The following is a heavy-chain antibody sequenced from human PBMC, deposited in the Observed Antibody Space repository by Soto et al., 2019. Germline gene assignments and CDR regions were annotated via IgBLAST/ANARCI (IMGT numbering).Heavy chain of an antibody. J-gene: IGHJ4*02. CDR2: ISYDGSNK. CDR1: GFTFSSYA. CDR3: ARDGSDYYDSSGYPQYYFDY. Sequence: GGSLRLSCAASGFTFSSYAMHWVRQAPGKGLEWVAVISYDGSNKYYADSVKGRFTISRDNSKNTLYLQMNSLRAEDTAVYYCARDGSDYYDSSGYPQYYFDYWGQGTLVTVSS. V-gene: IGHV3-30-3*01. D-gene: IGHD3-22*01.